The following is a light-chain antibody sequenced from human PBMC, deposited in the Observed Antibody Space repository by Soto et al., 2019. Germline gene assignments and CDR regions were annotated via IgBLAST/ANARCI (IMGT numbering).Light chain of an antibody. V-gene: IGKV3D-15*01. CDR3: QQYDNWPLT. J-gene: IGKJ4*01. CDR1: QSVSNN. CDR2: GAS. Sequence: EIVLTQSPGTLSLSPGERATLSCRASQSVSNNYLAWYQQKPGQAPRLLIYGASNRATGIPDRFSGSGSGTEFTLTISSLQSEDFAVYYCQQYDNWPLTFGGGTKV.